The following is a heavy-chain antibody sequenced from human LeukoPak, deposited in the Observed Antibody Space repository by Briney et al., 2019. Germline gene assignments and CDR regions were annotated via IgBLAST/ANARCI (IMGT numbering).Heavy chain of an antibody. J-gene: IGHJ4*02. CDR2: IWYDGSNK. V-gene: IGHV3-33*01. Sequence: PGKSLRLSCAASGFTFGVYGIHWVRQAPGKGLEWVAVIWYDGSNKYYADSVKGRFTISRDSSKNTLYLQMNILRAEDTAVYYCVRDQNFYFDYWGQGTLVTVSS. CDR1: GFTFGVYG. D-gene: IGHD1-7*01. CDR3: VRDQNFYFDY.